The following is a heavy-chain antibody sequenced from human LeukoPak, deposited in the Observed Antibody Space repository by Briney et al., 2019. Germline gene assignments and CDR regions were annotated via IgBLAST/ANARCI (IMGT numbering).Heavy chain of an antibody. CDR2: IYTSGST. CDR3: ARLRSSSSAYYMDV. Sequence: SQTLSLTCTVSGGSISSGSYYWSWIRQPAGKGLEWIGRIYTSGSTNYNPSLKSRVTISVDTSKNQFSLKPSSVTAADTAVYYCARLRSSSSAYYMDVWGKGTTVTVSS. J-gene: IGHJ6*03. CDR1: GGSISSGSYY. D-gene: IGHD6-6*01. V-gene: IGHV4-61*02.